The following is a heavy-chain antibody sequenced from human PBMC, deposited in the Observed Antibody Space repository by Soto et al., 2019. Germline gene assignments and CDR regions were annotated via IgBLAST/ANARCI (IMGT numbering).Heavy chain of an antibody. J-gene: IGHJ4*02. CDR3: ARGKDGYY. CDR1: GYTFTSYG. Sequence: QVHLVQSGAEVKKPGASVKVSCKASGYTFTSYGITWARQAPGQGLEWMGWISAHNGNTDYAQKLQGRVIVTRATSRSTAYVELSSLTYDATAVYCWARGKDGYYWGRAPLVVVS. CDR2: ISAHNGNT. V-gene: IGHV1-18*01.